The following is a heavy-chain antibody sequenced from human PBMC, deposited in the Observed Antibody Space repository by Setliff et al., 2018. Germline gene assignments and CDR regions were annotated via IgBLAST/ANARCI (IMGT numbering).Heavy chain of an antibody. D-gene: IGHD3-10*01. V-gene: IGHV4-4*02. J-gene: IGHJ4*02. CDR1: GGSISNANW. CDR3: AGGVSGRFNY. CDR2: IYNSGNT. Sequence: TLSLTFAVSGGSISNANWWSWVRQPPGKGLEWIGEIYNSGNTNYNPSLKSRVTISVDKSKNQFSLKLTSVTAADTAVYYCAGGVSGRFNYWGQGTLVTVSS.